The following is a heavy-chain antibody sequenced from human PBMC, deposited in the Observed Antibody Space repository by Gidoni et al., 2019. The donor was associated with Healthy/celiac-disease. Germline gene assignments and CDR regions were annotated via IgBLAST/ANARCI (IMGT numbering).Heavy chain of an antibody. Sequence: QVQLQESGPGLVKPSQTLSLTCTVSGGSISSGDYYWSWIRQPPGKGLEWIGYIYYSGSTYYNPSLKSRVTISVDTSKNQFSLKLSSVTAADTAVYYCARDGDYGGNSVPGAFDIWGQGTMVTVSS. CDR1: GGSISSGDYY. D-gene: IGHD4-17*01. J-gene: IGHJ3*02. CDR2: IYYSGST. V-gene: IGHV4-30-4*01. CDR3: ARDGDYGGNSVPGAFDI.